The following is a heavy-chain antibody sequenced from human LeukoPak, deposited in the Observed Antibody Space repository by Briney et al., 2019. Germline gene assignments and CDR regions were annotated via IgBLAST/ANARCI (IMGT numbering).Heavy chain of an antibody. D-gene: IGHD6-19*01. J-gene: IGHJ4*02. CDR1: GFTFSSYG. Sequence: GGSLRLSCAAFGFTFSSYGMHWVRQAPGKGLEWVAVIWYDGSNKYYADSVKGRFTISRDNSKNTLYLQMNSLRAEDTAVYYCARGGGSGWYWDYFDYWGQGTLVTVSS. CDR3: ARGGGSGWYWDYFDY. V-gene: IGHV3-33*08. CDR2: IWYDGSNK.